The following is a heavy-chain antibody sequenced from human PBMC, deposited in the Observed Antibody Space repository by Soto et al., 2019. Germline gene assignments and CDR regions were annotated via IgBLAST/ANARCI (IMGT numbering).Heavy chain of an antibody. CDR3: ARGIGTTGTTKDY. J-gene: IGHJ4*02. CDR1: GYTFTSYE. Sequence: ASVKVSCTASGYTFTSYEINWVRQATGQGLEWMGWMNPNSGNTGYAQKFQGRVTMIRNTSISTAYMELSSLRSEDTAVYYCARGIGTTGTTKDYWGQGTLVTVSS. D-gene: IGHD1-1*01. CDR2: MNPNSGNT. V-gene: IGHV1-8*01.